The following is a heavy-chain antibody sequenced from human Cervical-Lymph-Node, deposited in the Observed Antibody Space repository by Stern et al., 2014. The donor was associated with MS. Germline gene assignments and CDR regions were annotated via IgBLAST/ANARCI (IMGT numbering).Heavy chain of an antibody. J-gene: IGHJ4*02. D-gene: IGHD2-21*01. CDR3: ARDSVVEDLDY. Sequence: VQLLQSGAEVKKPGASVKVSCKTSGYTFTAYYIHWVRQAPGQGLEWMGRISPSTGGTNSAQKFQRRVTMTRDTSVSTAYMELDSLTSDDTAVYYCARDSVVEDLDYWGQGTLVTVSS. CDR2: ISPSTGGT. V-gene: IGHV1-2*06. CDR1: GYTFTAYY.